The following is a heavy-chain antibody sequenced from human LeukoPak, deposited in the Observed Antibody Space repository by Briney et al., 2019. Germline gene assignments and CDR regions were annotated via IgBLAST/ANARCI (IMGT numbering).Heavy chain of an antibody. J-gene: IGHJ4*02. CDR3: ARASIGGYSSSWYDY. D-gene: IGHD6-13*01. Sequence: SETLSLTCTVSGGSISSYYWSWIRQPPGKGLEWIGYIYYSGSTNYNPSLKTRVTISVDTSNNQFSLKLSSVTAADTAVYYCARASIGGYSSSWYDYWGQGTLVTVSS. CDR2: IYYSGST. CDR1: GGSISSYY. V-gene: IGHV4-59*01.